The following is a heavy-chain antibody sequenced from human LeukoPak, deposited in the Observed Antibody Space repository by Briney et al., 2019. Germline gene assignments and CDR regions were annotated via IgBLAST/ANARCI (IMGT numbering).Heavy chain of an antibody. CDR3: ATETNGRHYDY. CDR1: GLTFSTSG. J-gene: IGHJ4*02. D-gene: IGHD1-14*01. V-gene: IGHV3-21*06. Sequence: GGFLRLSCTASGLTFSTSGFNWVRQAPEKGLEWVASIGPTGSDRYHADSIKGRFTISRDNANNFLYLQMNSLRAEDTAVYYCATETNGRHYDYWGQGTLLTASS. CDR2: IGPTGSDR.